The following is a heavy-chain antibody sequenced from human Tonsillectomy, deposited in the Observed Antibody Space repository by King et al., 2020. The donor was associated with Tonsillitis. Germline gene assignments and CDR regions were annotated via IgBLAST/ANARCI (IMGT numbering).Heavy chain of an antibody. Sequence: VQLQQSGPGLVKPSQTLSLACAISGDSVSSTGAAWNWIRQSPSRGLEWLGRTFYRSEWYNDFLVSVKSRITINPDTSKNQFSLQLNSVTPEDTAVYYCSRGKAGYYGMDVWGQGTTVTVSS. CDR2: TFYRSEWYN. V-gene: IGHV6-1*01. CDR1: GDSVSSTGAA. J-gene: IGHJ6*02. CDR3: SRGKAGYYGMDV.